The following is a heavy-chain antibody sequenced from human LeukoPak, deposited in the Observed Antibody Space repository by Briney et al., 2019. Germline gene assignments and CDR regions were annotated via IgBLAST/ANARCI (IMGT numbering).Heavy chain of an antibody. V-gene: IGHV4-30-4*08. Sequence: SQTLSLTGTVSGGSISSGDYYWSWIRQPPGKGLEWIGYIYYSGSTYYNPSLKSRVTISVDTSKNQFSLKLSSVTAADTAVYYCASYYGYSYGSFDYWGQGTLVTVSS. CDR3: ASYYGYSYGSFDY. CDR2: IYYSGST. J-gene: IGHJ4*02. D-gene: IGHD5-18*01. CDR1: GGSISSGDYY.